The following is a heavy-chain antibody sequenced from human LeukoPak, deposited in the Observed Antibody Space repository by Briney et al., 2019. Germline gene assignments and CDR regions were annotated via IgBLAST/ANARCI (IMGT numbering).Heavy chain of an antibody. CDR3: ARDRSSRGLYDY. Sequence: GGSLRLSCAASGFTFSNYAMSWVRQAPGKGLEWVSSISSSSSYIYYADSVKGRFTISRDNAKNSLYLQMNSLRAEDTAVYYCARDRSSRGLYDYWGQGTLVTVSS. J-gene: IGHJ4*02. D-gene: IGHD2-8*01. V-gene: IGHV3-21*01. CDR1: GFTFSNYA. CDR2: ISSSSSYI.